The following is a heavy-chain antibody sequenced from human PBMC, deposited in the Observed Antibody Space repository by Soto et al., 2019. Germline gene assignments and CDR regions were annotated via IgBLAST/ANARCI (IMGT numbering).Heavy chain of an antibody. CDR1: GYNFNNYH. V-gene: IGHV1-46*02. D-gene: IGHD5-12*01. J-gene: IGHJ4*02. CDR3: AREYSPGLFEY. Sequence: ASVKVSCKAYGYNFNNYHLHWVRQAPGQGLEWMGFIFPGGGNTGYTQTFQGRLTVTMDTSSSTVYMDLSSLRLEDTAVYYCAREYSPGLFEYWGQGTLVTVSS. CDR2: IFPGGGNT.